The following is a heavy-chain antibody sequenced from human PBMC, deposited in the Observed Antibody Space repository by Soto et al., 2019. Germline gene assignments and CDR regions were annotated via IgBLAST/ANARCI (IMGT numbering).Heavy chain of an antibody. CDR2: IKYDGSST. V-gene: IGHV3-74*01. D-gene: IGHD3-10*01. CDR1: GFTFSRDW. J-gene: IGHJ4*02. Sequence: EVQLVESGGGLVQPGGSLRLSCAASGFTFSRDWMHWVRQAPGKGLVWVSRIKYDGSSTNYADSVKGRFTIARDNAKNTVYLQMNNLRDEDPAVYYCARGAFGNYYVDYWGQGALVTVAS. CDR3: ARGAFGNYYVDY.